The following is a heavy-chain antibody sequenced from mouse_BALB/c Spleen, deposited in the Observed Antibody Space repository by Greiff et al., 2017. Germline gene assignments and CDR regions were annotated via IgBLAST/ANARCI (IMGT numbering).Heavy chain of an antibody. V-gene: IGHV1S137*01. D-gene: IGHD4-1*01. Sequence: QVQLKESGAELVRPGVSVKISCKGSGYTFTDYAMHWVKQSHAKSLEWIGVISTYYGDASYNQKFKGKATMTVDKSSSTAYMELARLTSEDSAIYYCARDELGAWFAYWGQGTLVTVSA. CDR3: ARDELGAWFAY. CDR2: ISTYYGDA. J-gene: IGHJ3*01. CDR1: GYTFTDYA.